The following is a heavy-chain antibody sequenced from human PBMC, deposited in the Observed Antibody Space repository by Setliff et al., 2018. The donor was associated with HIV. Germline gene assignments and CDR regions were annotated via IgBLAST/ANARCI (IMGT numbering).Heavy chain of an antibody. V-gene: IGHV4-39*07. D-gene: IGHD6-13*01. CDR3: ARGVAAAGL. J-gene: IGHJ4*02. Sequence: PSETLSLTCTVSGVSISSSNYYWAWIRQPPGKGLEWIGNIFYSGHTFYNPSLRSRVTISVDTSKNQFSLKLSSVTAADTAVYYCARGVAAAGLWGQGTLVTVSS. CDR1: GVSISSSNYY. CDR2: IFYSGHT.